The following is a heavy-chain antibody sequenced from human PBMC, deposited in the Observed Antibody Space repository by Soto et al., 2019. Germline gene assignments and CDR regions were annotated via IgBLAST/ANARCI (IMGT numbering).Heavy chain of an antibody. J-gene: IGHJ6*02. CDR3: ARHESIVVVPAAIPGDYGMDV. CDR1: GYSLTSYW. Sequence: RGESLKISCKGSGYSLTSYWISWVRQMPGKGLEWMGRIDPSDSYSNYSPSFQGHVTISADKSISTVYLQWSSLKASDTAMYYCARHESIVVVPAAIPGDYGMDVWGQGTTVTVSS. V-gene: IGHV5-10-1*01. D-gene: IGHD2-2*02. CDR2: IDPSDSYS.